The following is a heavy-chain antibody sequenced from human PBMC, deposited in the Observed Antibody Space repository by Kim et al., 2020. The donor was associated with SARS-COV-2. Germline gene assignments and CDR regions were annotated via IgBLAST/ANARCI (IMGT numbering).Heavy chain of an antibody. Sequence: SETLSLTCTVSGGSISSSSYYWGWIRQPPGKGLEWIGSIYYSGSTYYNPSLKSRVTISVDTSKNQFSLKLSSVTAADTAVYYCARRPNSSGWYRGWFDP. CDR2: IYYSGST. J-gene: IGHJ5*02. CDR1: GGSISSSSYY. V-gene: IGHV4-39*01. CDR3: ARRPNSSGWYRGWFDP. D-gene: IGHD6-19*01.